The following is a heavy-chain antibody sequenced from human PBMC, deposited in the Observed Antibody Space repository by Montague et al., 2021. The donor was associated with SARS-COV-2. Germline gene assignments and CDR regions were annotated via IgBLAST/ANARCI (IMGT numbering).Heavy chain of an antibody. Sequence: SLRLSCAASGFTFGDYQLTWVRRAPGKGLQWVANINKDETAKTYVDSVKGRFTISRDNAKNSLFLQMNSLKDEDTAVYYCARSPRGSGTGWLDYWGQGTLVTVSS. CDR1: GFTFGDYQ. CDR3: ARSPRGSGTGWLDY. D-gene: IGHD3/OR15-3a*01. V-gene: IGHV3-7*01. J-gene: IGHJ4*02. CDR2: INKDETAK.